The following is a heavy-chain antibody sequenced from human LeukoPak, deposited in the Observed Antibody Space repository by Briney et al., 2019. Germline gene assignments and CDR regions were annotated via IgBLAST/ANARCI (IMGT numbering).Heavy chain of an antibody. CDR2: IHHSGST. Sequence: PSEILSLTCDVSDYSISSAYYWGWIRQHPGKGLEWIASIHHSGSTDYNPSLKSRVTISIDTSKNQFSLNLRFVTATDTAVYYCARLGYCSSTSCYPVNWGQGTLVTVSS. CDR3: ARLGYCSSTSCYPVN. CDR1: DYSISSAYY. J-gene: IGHJ4*02. V-gene: IGHV4-38-2*01. D-gene: IGHD2-2*01.